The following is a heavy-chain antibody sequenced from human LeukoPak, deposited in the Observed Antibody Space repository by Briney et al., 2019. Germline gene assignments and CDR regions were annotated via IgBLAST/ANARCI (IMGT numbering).Heavy chain of an antibody. D-gene: IGHD4-11*01. CDR1: GFTFRSYA. Sequence: GGSLRLSCATSGFTFRSYAMTWVRQAPGKGLEWVSGISGSGGSPDYAVSVKGRFTISRDSSNSTLYLQMNSLRAEDTAVYYCAKGPGPSTDYYMDVWGRGTTVTVSS. V-gene: IGHV3-23*01. CDR3: AKGPGPSTDYYMDV. CDR2: ISGSGGSP. J-gene: IGHJ6*03.